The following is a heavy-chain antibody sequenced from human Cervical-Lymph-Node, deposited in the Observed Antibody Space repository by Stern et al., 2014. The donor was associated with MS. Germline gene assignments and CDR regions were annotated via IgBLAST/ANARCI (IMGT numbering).Heavy chain of an antibody. Sequence: EVQLVESGAEVKKPGESLKISCEASGYLFDDYWIGWVRQMSGRGLELVAIIFPRDSNTRYSPSVQGQVTISADKSIIPASLPCSSLKAPDPAMYYCARSPATPSGYDRFDYWGQGALVTVSS. D-gene: IGHD5-12*01. J-gene: IGHJ4*02. CDR3: ARSPATPSGYDRFDY. CDR1: GYLFDDYW. CDR2: IFPRDSNT. V-gene: IGHV5-51*03.